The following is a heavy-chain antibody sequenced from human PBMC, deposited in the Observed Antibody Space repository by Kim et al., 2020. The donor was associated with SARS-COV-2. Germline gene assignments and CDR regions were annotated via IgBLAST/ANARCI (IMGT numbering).Heavy chain of an antibody. V-gene: IGHV3-15*01. CDR1: GFTFSNAW. Sequence: GGSLRLSCAASGFTFSNAWMSWVRQAPGKGLEWVGRIKSKTDGGTTDYAAPVKGRFTISRDDSKNTLYLQMNSLKTEDTAVYYCTTDGTRYYYDSSGYSYWGQGTLVTVSS. CDR3: TTDGTRYYYDSSGYSY. D-gene: IGHD3-22*01. J-gene: IGHJ4*02. CDR2: IKSKTDGGTT.